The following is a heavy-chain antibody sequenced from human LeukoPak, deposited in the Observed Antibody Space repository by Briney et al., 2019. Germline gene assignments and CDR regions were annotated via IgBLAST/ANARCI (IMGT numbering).Heavy chain of an antibody. CDR2: ISSRAST. CDR1: VSISGYD. J-gene: IGHJ4*02. D-gene: IGHD5-12*01. Sequence: VSISGYDWSWLRQSPGKGLEWIVYISSRASTNDNPSLRTRETIPLDTSKTQFLVQLPPLSAAATAVYYCARVRLGDSGAYYEYWGPGTLVTVSP. V-gene: IGHV4-4*09. CDR3: ARVRLGDSGAYYEY.